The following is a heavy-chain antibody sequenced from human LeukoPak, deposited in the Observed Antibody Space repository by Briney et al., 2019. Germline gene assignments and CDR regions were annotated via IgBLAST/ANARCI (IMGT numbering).Heavy chain of an antibody. J-gene: IGHJ4*02. V-gene: IGHV3-11*04. Sequence: GGSLRLSCAASGFTFSDYYMSWIRQAPGKGLEWVSYISSSGSTIYYADSVKGRFTISRDNAKNSLFLQMNSLRADDTAVYYCATDVRDEYSSGWYPIGYWGQGILVTVSS. CDR2: ISSSGSTI. CDR3: ATDVRDEYSSGWYPIGY. D-gene: IGHD6-19*01. CDR1: GFTFSDYY.